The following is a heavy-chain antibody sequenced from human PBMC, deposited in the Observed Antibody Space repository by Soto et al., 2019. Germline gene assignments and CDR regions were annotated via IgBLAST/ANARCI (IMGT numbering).Heavy chain of an antibody. V-gene: IGHV1-69*06. D-gene: IGHD2-8*02. CDR3: ARSRSAGGYCTGGTCYRLQVDYGMDV. Sequence: QVRLVQSGGEVKKPGSSVKVSCKASGDTFNSYGVSWVRQAPGQGLEWMGGIIPILQTPDYAQKFQGRITITADKTTRTAYMELRSLRSEDTAIYFCARSRSAGGYCTGGTCYRLQVDYGMDVWGQGTTVMVSS. CDR1: GDTFNSYG. CDR2: IIPILQTP. J-gene: IGHJ6*02.